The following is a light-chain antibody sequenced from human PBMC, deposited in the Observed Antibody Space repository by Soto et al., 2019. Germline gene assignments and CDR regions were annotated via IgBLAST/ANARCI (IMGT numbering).Light chain of an antibody. CDR2: DVS. V-gene: IGKV1-5*01. CDR1: QRITTW. J-gene: IGKJ1*01. Sequence: DIQVTQSPPTLSASVGDRVTITCRASQRITTWLAWYQQKPGKAPKLLIYDVSRLERGVPSRFSGSGSGPEFTLTISSLQPDDFATYYCQHYNSYPWTFGQGTKVDIK. CDR3: QHYNSYPWT.